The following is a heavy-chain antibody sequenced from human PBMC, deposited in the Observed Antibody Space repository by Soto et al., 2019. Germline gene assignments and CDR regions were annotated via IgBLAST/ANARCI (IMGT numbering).Heavy chain of an antibody. D-gene: IGHD4-4*01. V-gene: IGHV3-33*01. Sequence: GGSLRLSCAASGFTFSSYGMHWVRQAPGKGLEWVAVIWYDGSNKYYADPVKGRFTISRDNSKNTLYLQMNSLRAEDTAVYYCARDYSKPYYYYGMDVWGQGTTVTVS. CDR2: IWYDGSNK. CDR1: GFTFSSYG. J-gene: IGHJ6*02. CDR3: ARDYSKPYYYYGMDV.